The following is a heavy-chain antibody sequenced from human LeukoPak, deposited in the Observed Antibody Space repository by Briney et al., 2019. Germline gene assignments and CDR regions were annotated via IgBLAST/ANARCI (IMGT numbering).Heavy chain of an antibody. V-gene: IGHV3-30*04. D-gene: IGHD2-15*01. Sequence: QSGGSLRLSCAACGFTFSRSATHWVRQAPGKGLEWVAIISYDGGNKYYADSVKGRFTISRDNSKNTLYLQLNSLRAEDTAVYYCARGGFCSGGSCPVDYYYYMDVWGKGTTVTVSS. CDR2: ISYDGGNK. J-gene: IGHJ6*03. CDR1: GFTFSRSA. CDR3: ARGGFCSGGSCPVDYYYYMDV.